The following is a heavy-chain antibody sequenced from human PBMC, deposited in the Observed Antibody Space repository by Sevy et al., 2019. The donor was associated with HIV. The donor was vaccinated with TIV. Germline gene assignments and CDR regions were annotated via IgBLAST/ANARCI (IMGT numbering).Heavy chain of an antibody. CDR3: ARLGGLMDYGMDV. Sequence: SETLSLTCTVSGGSVSSGSYYWSWIRQPPGKGLECIGYMYYTGSTKYNPSLMSRVTISVDTSKNQFSLKLNSVTAAETALYYCARLGGLMDYGMDVWGQGTTVTVSS. CDR2: MYYTGST. V-gene: IGHV4-61*01. J-gene: IGHJ6*02. CDR1: GGSVSSGSYY. D-gene: IGHD1-26*01.